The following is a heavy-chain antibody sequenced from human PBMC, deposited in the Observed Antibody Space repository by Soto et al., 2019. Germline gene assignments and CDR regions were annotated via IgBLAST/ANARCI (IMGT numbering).Heavy chain of an antibody. Sequence: EVQLVESGGGLVKPGGSLRLSCAASGFTFSSYSMNWVRQAPGKGLEWVSSISSSSSYIYYADSVKGRFTISRDNAKNSLYLQMNSLRAEDTAVYYCARDFIVVVPAEYYYYGMDVWGQGTTVTVSS. D-gene: IGHD2-2*01. J-gene: IGHJ6*02. CDR2: ISSSSSYI. CDR1: GFTFSSYS. V-gene: IGHV3-21*01. CDR3: ARDFIVVVPAEYYYYGMDV.